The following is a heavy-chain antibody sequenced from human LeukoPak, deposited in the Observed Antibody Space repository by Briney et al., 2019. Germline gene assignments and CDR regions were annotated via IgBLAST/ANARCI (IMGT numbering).Heavy chain of an antibody. J-gene: IGHJ4*02. D-gene: IGHD6-19*01. CDR2: IKSKTDGGTT. V-gene: IGHV3-15*01. CDR3: TARSGWEFDY. CDR1: GFTFSNAW. Sequence: GGSLRLSCAASGFTFSNAWMSWVRQAPGKGLEWVGRIKSKTDGGTTDYAAPVKGRFTISRDDSENTPYLQMNSLKTEDTAVYYCTARSGWEFDYWGQGTLVTVSS.